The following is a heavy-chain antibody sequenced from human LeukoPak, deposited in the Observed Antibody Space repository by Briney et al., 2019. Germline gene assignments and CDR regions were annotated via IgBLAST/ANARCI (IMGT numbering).Heavy chain of an antibody. D-gene: IGHD1-26*01. CDR2: VNSDGSGT. CDR3: AKDLDSGSYYLDY. J-gene: IGHJ4*02. V-gene: IGHV3-74*01. CDR1: GFTFSTFW. Sequence: GGSLRLSCAASGFTFSTFWMHWVRQAPGKGLVWVSRVNSDGSGTYYADSVKGRFTISRDNAKNTVYLQMNSLRPEDTAVYYCAKDLDSGSYYLDYWGQGTLVTVSS.